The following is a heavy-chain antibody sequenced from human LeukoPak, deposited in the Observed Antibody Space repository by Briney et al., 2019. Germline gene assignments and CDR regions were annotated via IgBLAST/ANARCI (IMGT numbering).Heavy chain of an antibody. D-gene: IGHD3-3*01. J-gene: IGHJ6*02. Sequence: SQTLSLTCTVSGGSISSGDYYWRWIRQPPGKGLEWIGYIYYSGSTYYNPSLKSRVTISVDTSKNQFSPKLSSVTAADTAVYYCAGTDSVLRFPFRVWGQGTTVTVSS. CDR1: GGSISSGDYY. CDR2: IYYSGST. V-gene: IGHV4-30-4*01. CDR3: AGTDSVLRFPFRV.